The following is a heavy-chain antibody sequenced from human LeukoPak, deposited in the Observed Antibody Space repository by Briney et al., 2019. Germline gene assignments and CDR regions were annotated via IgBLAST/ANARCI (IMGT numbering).Heavy chain of an antibody. CDR1: GFTFSSYG. J-gene: IGHJ4*02. V-gene: IGHV3-30*02. Sequence: GGSLRLSCGASGFTFSSYGMHWVRQAPGKGLEWVAFIRYDGSNKYYADSVKGRFTISRDNSKNTLYLQMNSLRAEDTAVYYCARGAYGPTDYWGQGTLVTVSS. D-gene: IGHD3-16*01. CDR3: ARGAYGPTDY. CDR2: IRYDGSNK.